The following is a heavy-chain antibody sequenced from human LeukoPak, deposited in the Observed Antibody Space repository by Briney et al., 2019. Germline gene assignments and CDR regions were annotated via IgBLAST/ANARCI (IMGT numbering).Heavy chain of an antibody. CDR2: IYSGGAI. CDR1: GFTASSNY. CDR3: ARGHSSGNPDPFDY. V-gene: IGHV3-53*01. Sequence: PGGSLRLSCAASGFTASSNYMSWVRQAPGKGLEWVSVIYSGGAIHYADSVKGRFTISRDNSKNTLYLQMNSLRAEDTAMYYCARGHSSGNPDPFDYWGQGTLVTVSS. D-gene: IGHD6-19*01. J-gene: IGHJ4*02.